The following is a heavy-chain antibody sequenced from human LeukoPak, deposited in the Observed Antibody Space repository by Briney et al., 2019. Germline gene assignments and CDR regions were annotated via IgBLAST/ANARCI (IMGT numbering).Heavy chain of an antibody. CDR2: INHSGST. J-gene: IGHJ6*03. CDR1: GGSFSGYY. D-gene: IGHD3-22*01. V-gene: IGHV4-34*01. Sequence: KPSETLSLTCAVYGGSFSGYYWSWIRQPPGKGLEWIGEINHSGSTNYNPSLKSRVTISVDTSKNQFSLKLSSVTAADTAVYYCARITPSYYYDSSGYYKYYYYYMDVWGKGTMVTVSS. CDR3: ARITPSYYYDSSGYYKYYYYYMDV.